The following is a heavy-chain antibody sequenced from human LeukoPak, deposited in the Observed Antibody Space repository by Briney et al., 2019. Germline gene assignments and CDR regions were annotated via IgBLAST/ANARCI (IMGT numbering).Heavy chain of an antibody. CDR3: ARVLGKQQLVNPQHKALTRGRFDP. V-gene: IGHV1-18*01. CDR2: ISAYNGNT. D-gene: IGHD6-13*01. CDR1: GYTFTSYG. J-gene: IGHJ5*02. Sequence: ASVKVSCKASGYTFTSYGISWVRQAPGQGLEWMGWISAYNGNTNYAQKLQGRVTMTTDTSTSTAYMELRSLRSDDTAVYYCARVLGKQQLVNPQHKALTRGRFDPWGQGTLVTVSS.